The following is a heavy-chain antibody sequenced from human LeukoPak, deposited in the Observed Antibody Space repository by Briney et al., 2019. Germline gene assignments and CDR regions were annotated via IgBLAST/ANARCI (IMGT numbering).Heavy chain of an antibody. CDR3: ARDRMTTVTNDAFDI. CDR2: IGSSGTTI. D-gene: IGHD4-17*01. CDR1: GFTFSDYY. Sequence: GGSLRLSCAASGFTFSDYYMNWIRQAPGKGLEWVSYIGSSGTTIYYADSVKGRFTISRDNAKNSLFLQMNSLRAEDTAVYYCARDRMTTVTNDAFDIWGQGTMVTVSS. V-gene: IGHV3-11*04. J-gene: IGHJ3*02.